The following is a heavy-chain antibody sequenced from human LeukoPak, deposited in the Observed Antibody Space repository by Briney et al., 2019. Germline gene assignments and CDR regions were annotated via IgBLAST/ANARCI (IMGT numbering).Heavy chain of an antibody. CDR2: ISGYNAKT. Sequence: ASVKVSCKASGNSFTNFGINWVRQAPGQGLEWMGWISGYNAKTNYAQEFQGRVTMTTDTSTSTAYMELRSLRSDDTAVYYCARDHSKVSRPSGYWGQGTLVTVSS. CDR3: ARDHSKVSRPSGY. CDR1: GNSFTNFG. J-gene: IGHJ4*02. D-gene: IGHD4-11*01. V-gene: IGHV1-18*01.